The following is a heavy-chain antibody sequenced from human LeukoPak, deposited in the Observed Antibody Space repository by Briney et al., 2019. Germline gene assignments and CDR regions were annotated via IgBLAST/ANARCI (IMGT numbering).Heavy chain of an antibody. V-gene: IGHV4-39*01. CDR2: IYYSGNS. Sequence: SETLSLTCSVSGGSISSNSYYWGWIRQPPGKGLEWIGSIYYSGNSYYNPSLKSRVTMSVDTSKNQFSLKLSSVTAADTAVYYRARLTTYYFDYWGQGTLVTVSS. D-gene: IGHD3-22*01. J-gene: IGHJ4*02. CDR3: ARLTTYYFDY. CDR1: GGSISSNSYY.